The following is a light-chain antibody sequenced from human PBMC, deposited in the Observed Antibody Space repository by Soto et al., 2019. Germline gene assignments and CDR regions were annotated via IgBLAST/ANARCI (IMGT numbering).Light chain of an antibody. V-gene: IGKV3-20*01. CDR2: GAS. J-gene: IGKJ2*01. CDR1: QSISSSF. Sequence: EIVLTQSPGTLSLSPGERATLSCRASQSISSSFLAWYQQKPGQAPRLLFYGASSRATGIPDRFSGSGSGTDFTLTINRLEPEDFAVYYCQQYGSSPPYTVGQGTKVDIK. CDR3: QQYGSSPPYT.